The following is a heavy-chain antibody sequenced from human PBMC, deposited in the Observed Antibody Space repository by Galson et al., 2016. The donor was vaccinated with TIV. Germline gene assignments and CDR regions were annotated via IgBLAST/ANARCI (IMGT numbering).Heavy chain of an antibody. J-gene: IGHJ6*03. Sequence: LSLTCAVSGSSISSGHYWGWIRQPPGKGLEWIGSIYQSGSTDYNPSLKGRLSISRDTSKNQFSLKLTSVTAADTAIYYCVRDRVEVLTTDYFSYYMDVWGKGTTVTVSS. V-gene: IGHV4-38-2*02. D-gene: IGHD1-1*01. CDR1: GSSISSGHY. CDR2: IYQSGST. CDR3: VRDRVEVLTTDYFSYYMDV.